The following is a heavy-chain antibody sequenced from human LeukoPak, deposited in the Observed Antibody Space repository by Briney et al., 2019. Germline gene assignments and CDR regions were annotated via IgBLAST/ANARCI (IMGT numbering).Heavy chain of an antibody. D-gene: IGHD3-22*01. CDR1: GGSISSYY. CDR3: ARVDRPLWFDP. V-gene: IGHV4-59*01. J-gene: IGHJ5*02. Sequence: PSETLSLTCTVSGGSISSYYWSWIRQPPGKGLEWIGYIYYSGSTNYNPSLKSRVTISVDTSKNQFSLKLSSVTAADTAVYYCARVDRPLWFDPWGQGTLVTVSS. CDR2: IYYSGST.